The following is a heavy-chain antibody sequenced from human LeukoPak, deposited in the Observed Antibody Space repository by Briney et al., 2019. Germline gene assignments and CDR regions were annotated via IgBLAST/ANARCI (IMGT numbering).Heavy chain of an antibody. V-gene: IGHV1-46*01. J-gene: IGHJ2*01. CDR3: ARDRNGGSYSSYFDL. CDR2: INPSGGST. D-gene: IGHD1-26*01. Sequence: ASVKVSCKASGYTFASYYMHWVRQAPGQGLEWMGIINPSGGSTSYAQKFQGRVTMTRDTSTSTVYMELSSLRSEDTAVYYCARDRNGGSYSSYFDLWGRGTLVTVSS. CDR1: GYTFASYY.